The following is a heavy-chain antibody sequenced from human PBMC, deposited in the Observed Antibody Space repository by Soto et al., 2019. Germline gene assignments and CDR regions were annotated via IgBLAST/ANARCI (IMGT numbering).Heavy chain of an antibody. D-gene: IGHD3-9*01. V-gene: IGHV3-73*01. J-gene: IGHJ4*02. CDR3: TRLGYYDILTGYYQGDY. Sequence: PGGSLRLSCAASGFTFSGSAMHWVRQASGKGLEWVGRITSKANSYATAYAASVKGRFTISRDDSKNTAYLQMNSLKTEDTAVYYCTRLGYYDILTGYYQGDYWGQGTLVTVSS. CDR1: GFTFSGSA. CDR2: ITSKANSYAT.